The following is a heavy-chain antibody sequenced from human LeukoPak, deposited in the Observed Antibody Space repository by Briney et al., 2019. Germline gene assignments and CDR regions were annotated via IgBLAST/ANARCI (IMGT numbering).Heavy chain of an antibody. CDR3: ARVGYTYGHRDAFDI. Sequence: ASVKVSCKTSGYTFTNYDISWVRQTPGQGLEWMGWISAYNDNTNYAQKFQGRVTITTDISTSTAYMELRSLRSDDTAVYYCARVGYTYGHRDAFDIWGQGTTVTVSS. CDR2: ISAYNDNT. J-gene: IGHJ3*02. CDR1: GYTFTNYD. V-gene: IGHV1-18*01. D-gene: IGHD3-10*01.